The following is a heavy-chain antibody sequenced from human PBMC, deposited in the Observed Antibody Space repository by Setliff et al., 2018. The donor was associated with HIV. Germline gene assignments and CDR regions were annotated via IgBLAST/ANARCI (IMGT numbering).Heavy chain of an antibody. D-gene: IGHD6-13*01. J-gene: IGHJ3*02. CDR2: ISGNSDHI. CDR3: ARGYSTNWLAAFDI. Sequence: GGSLRLSCAASRFTFSYYNIYWLRQAPGEGLEWVSSISGNSDHIYYADSVKGRFTISRDNAKNSLYLQMNSLRAEDTALYYCARGYSTNWLAAFDIWGQGTMVTVSS. V-gene: IGHV3-21*01. CDR1: RFTFSYYN.